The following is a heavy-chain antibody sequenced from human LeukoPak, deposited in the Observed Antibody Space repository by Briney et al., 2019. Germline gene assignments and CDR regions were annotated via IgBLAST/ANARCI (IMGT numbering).Heavy chain of an antibody. D-gene: IGHD2-2*01. V-gene: IGHV4-34*01. CDR3: ARGRRYCSSTGCSNNWFDP. CDR2: INHSGST. J-gene: IGHJ5*02. Sequence: SETLSLTCAVYGGSFSGYYWSWIRQPPGKGLEWIGEINHSGSTNYNPSLKSRVTISVDTSKNQFSLKLSSVTAADTAVYYCARGRRYCSSTGCSNNWFDPWGQGTLVTVSS. CDR1: GGSFSGYY.